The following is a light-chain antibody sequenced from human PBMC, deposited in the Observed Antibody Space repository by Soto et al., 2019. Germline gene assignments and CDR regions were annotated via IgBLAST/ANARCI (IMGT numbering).Light chain of an antibody. Sequence: VLTQPPSASGTPGQRVTIPCSGSSSNIGSNTVNWYQQLPGTAPKLLIYSDNQRPSGVPGRFSGSKSGTSASLAISGLQSEDEADYHCAAWDDSLTGWVFGGGTKLTVL. J-gene: IGLJ3*02. CDR2: SDN. CDR1: SSNIGSNT. CDR3: AAWDDSLTGWV. V-gene: IGLV1-44*01.